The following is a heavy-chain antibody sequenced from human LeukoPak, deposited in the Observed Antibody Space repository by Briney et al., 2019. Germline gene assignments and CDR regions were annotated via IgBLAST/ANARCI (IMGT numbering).Heavy chain of an antibody. Sequence: SETLSLTCTVSGGSIRSSSYYWGWIRQPPGKGLEWIGSIYYSGSTYYNPSLKSRVTISADTSKNQFSLKLSSVTAADTAVYYCATRSELYSYYYMDVWGKGTTVTISS. D-gene: IGHD1-26*01. CDR3: ATRSELYSYYYMDV. CDR1: GGSIRSSSYY. V-gene: IGHV4-39*01. J-gene: IGHJ6*03. CDR2: IYYSGST.